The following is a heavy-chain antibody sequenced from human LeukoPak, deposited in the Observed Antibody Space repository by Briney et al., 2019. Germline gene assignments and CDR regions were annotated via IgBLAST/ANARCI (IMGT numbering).Heavy chain of an antibody. D-gene: IGHD6-13*01. CDR1: GGSISSGSYY. V-gene: IGHV4-61*02. J-gene: IGHJ4*02. Sequence: PSETLSLTCTVSGGSISSGSYYWSWIRQPAGKGLEWIGRIYTSGSTNYNPSLKSRVTISVDTSKNQFSLKLSSVTAADTAVYYCASGIAADLYWGQGTLVTASS. CDR2: IYTSGST. CDR3: ASGIAADLY.